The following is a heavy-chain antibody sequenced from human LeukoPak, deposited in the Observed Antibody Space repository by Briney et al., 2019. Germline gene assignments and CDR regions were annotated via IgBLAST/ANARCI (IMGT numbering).Heavy chain of an antibody. CDR2: IYSGGST. CDR3: AGRLRPDRYYYGMDV. CDR1: GFTFSSNY. V-gene: IGHV3-66*01. Sequence: GGSLRLSCAASGFTFSSNYMSWVRQAPGKGLEWVSVIYSGGSTYYADSMKGRFTISRDSSKNTLYLQMNSLRAEDTAVYYCAGRLRPDRYYYGMDVWGQGTTVTVSS. D-gene: IGHD4-17*01. J-gene: IGHJ6*02.